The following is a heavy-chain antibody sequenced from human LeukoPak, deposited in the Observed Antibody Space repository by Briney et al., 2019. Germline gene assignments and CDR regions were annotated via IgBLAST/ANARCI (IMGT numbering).Heavy chain of an antibody. D-gene: IGHD3-22*01. CDR3: AGYYYDSSGDDY. Sequence: GGSLRLSCAASGFTFSSYSMNWVRQAPGKGLEWVSSISSSSSCIYYADSVKGRFTISRDNAKNSLYLQMNSLRAEDTAVYYCAGYYYDSSGDDYWGQGTLVTVSS. J-gene: IGHJ4*02. V-gene: IGHV3-21*01. CDR2: ISSSSSCI. CDR1: GFTFSSYS.